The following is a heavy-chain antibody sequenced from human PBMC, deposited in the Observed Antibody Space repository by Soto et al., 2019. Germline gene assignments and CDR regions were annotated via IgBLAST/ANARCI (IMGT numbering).Heavy chain of an antibody. D-gene: IGHD5-12*01. J-gene: IGHJ4*02. CDR3: ARDPSGYDPVDY. Sequence: SVKVSCKASGGTFSSYTISWVRQAPGQGLEWMGRIIPILGIANYAQKFQGRVTITADKSTSTAYMELSSLRSEDTAVYYCARDPSGYDPVDYWGQGTLVTVSS. CDR2: IIPILGIA. CDR1: GGTFSSYT. V-gene: IGHV1-69*04.